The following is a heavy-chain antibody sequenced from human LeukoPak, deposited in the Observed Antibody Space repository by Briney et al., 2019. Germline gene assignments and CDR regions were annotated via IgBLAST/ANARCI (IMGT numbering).Heavy chain of an antibody. CDR3: ARLRDGYNWDDY. D-gene: IGHD5-24*01. V-gene: IGHV4-61*02. Sequence: PSETLSLTCTVSGGSISSGSYYWSWIRQPAGKGLEWIGRIYTSGSTNYNPSLKSRVTISVDASKNQFSLKLSSVTAADTAVYYCARLRDGYNWDDYWGQGTLVTVSS. J-gene: IGHJ4*02. CDR1: GGSISSGSYY. CDR2: IYTSGST.